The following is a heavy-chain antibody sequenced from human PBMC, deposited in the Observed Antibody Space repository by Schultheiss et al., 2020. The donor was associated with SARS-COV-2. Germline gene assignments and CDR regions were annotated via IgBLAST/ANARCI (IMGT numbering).Heavy chain of an antibody. Sequence: GESLKISCAASGFTFSSYAMSWVRQAPGKGLEWVSAISGSGGSTYYADSVKGRFTISRDNSKNTLYLQMNSLRAEDTAVYYCARSGLWFGELSHYYYYGMDVWGQGTTVTVSS. CDR2: ISGSGGST. CDR3: ARSGLWFGELSHYYYYGMDV. J-gene: IGHJ6*02. V-gene: IGHV3-23*01. CDR1: GFTFSSYA. D-gene: IGHD3-10*01.